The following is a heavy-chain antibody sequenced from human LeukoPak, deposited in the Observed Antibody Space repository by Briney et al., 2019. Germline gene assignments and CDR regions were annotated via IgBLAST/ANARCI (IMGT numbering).Heavy chain of an antibody. J-gene: IGHJ5*02. CDR2: IIPIFGTA. CDR1: GGTSSSYA. D-gene: IGHD3-3*01. V-gene: IGHV1-69*05. CDR3: ARALYDFWSGYPNWFDP. Sequence: GASVKVSCKASGGTSSSYAISWVRQAPGQGLEWMGGIIPIFGTANYAQKFQGRVTITTDESTSTAYMELSSLRSEDTAVYYCARALYDFWSGYPNWFDPWGQGTLVTVSS.